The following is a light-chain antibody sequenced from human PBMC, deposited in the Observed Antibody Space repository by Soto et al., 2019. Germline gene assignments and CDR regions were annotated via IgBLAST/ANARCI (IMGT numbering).Light chain of an antibody. Sequence: QSALTQPASVSGSPGQSITISCAGTRDDIVAYDYVSWYQQHPGNAPKLLVYEVTNRPSGVSDRFSGSKSGNTSSLTISGLQAEDEADYYCNSYTNSSAVVFGGGTKLTVL. CDR3: NSYTNSSAVV. CDR2: EVT. J-gene: IGLJ2*01. CDR1: RDDIVAYDY. V-gene: IGLV2-14*01.